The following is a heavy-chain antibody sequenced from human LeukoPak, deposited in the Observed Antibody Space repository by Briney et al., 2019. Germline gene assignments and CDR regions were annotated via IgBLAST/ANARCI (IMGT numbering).Heavy chain of an antibody. J-gene: IGHJ4*02. V-gene: IGHV3-74*01. Sequence: GGSLRLSCAASGFTFSSYWMHWVRQAPGKGLVWVSRINTDGSSTSYADSVKGRFTISRDNAKNTLYLQMNSLRAEDTAVYYCARSHSGSYYGVPDYFDYWGQGTLVTVSS. CDR1: GFTFSSYW. CDR2: INTDGSST. CDR3: ARSHSGSYYGVPDYFDY. D-gene: IGHD1-26*01.